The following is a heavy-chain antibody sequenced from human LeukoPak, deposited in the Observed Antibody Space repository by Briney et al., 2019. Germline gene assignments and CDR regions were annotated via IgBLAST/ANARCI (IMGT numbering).Heavy chain of an antibody. J-gene: IGHJ4*02. D-gene: IGHD2/OR15-2a*01. CDR1: GGSISSGGYS. Sequence: PSQTLSLTCAVSGGSISSGGYSWSWIRQPPGKGLEWIAYISDIGSINYNPSLKSRVPISLDTSKNQFSLKLSSVTAADTAVYYCAGHHPRNTVDFWGQGTLVTVSS. V-gene: IGHV4-30-4*07. CDR2: ISDIGSI. CDR3: AGHHPRNTVDF.